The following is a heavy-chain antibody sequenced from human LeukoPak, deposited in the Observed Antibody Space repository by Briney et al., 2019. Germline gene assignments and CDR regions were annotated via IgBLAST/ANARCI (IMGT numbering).Heavy chain of an antibody. CDR3: ARTMITFGGVIAGLDY. CDR1: GFTFSSYE. D-gene: IGHD3-16*02. Sequence: GGSLRLPCAASGFTFSSYEMNWVRQAPGKGLEWVSYISSSGSTIYYADSVKGRFTISRDNAKNSLYLQMNSLRAEDTAVYYCARTMITFGGVIAGLDYWGQGTLVTVSS. V-gene: IGHV3-48*03. J-gene: IGHJ4*02. CDR2: ISSSGSTI.